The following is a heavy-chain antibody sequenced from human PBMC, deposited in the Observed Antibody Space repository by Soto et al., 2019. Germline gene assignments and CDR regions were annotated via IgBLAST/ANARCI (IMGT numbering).Heavy chain of an antibody. J-gene: IGHJ4*02. V-gene: IGHV4-59*01. CDR2: IYYSGST. D-gene: IGHD5-18*01. Sequence: LSLTCTVSGGSIRSYYWSWIRQPPGKGLEWIGYIYYSGSTNYNPSLKSRVTISVDTSKNQFSLKLSSVTAADTAVYYCARDGGSYSYGHNFDYWGQGTLVT. CDR1: GGSIRSYY. CDR3: ARDGGSYSYGHNFDY.